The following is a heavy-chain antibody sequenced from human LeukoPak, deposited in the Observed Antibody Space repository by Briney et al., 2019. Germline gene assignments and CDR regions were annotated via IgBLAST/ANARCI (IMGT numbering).Heavy chain of an antibody. J-gene: IGHJ3*02. CDR2: VSGSGGST. D-gene: IGHD6-19*01. V-gene: IGHV3-23*01. CDR3: AKEAGSSGWYRGPDAFDI. Sequence: GGSLRLSCAASGFTFSSYAMSWVRQAPGKGLEWVSAVSGSGGSTYYADSVKGRFTISRDNSKNTLYLQMNSLRAEDTAVYYCAKEAGSSGWYRGPDAFDIWGQGTMVTVSS. CDR1: GFTFSSYA.